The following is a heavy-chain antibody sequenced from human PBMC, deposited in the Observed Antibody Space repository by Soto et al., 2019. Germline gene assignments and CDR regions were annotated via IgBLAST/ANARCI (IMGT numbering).Heavy chain of an antibody. V-gene: IGHV3-30*18. J-gene: IGHJ6*02. Sequence: PGGSLRLSCAASGFTFSSYGMHWVRQAPGKGLEWVAVISYDGSNKYYADSVKGRFTISRDNSKNTLYLQMNSLRAEDTAVYYCAKEADGSGSYFYYYYGMDVWGQGTTVTVSS. CDR3: AKEADGSGSYFYYYYGMDV. CDR1: GFTFSSYG. D-gene: IGHD3-10*01. CDR2: ISYDGSNK.